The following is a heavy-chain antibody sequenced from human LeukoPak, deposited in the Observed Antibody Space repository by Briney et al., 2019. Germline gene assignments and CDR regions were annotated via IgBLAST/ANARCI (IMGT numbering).Heavy chain of an antibody. J-gene: IGHJ4*02. Sequence: PSETLSLTCTVSAGSIISDYWSWIRQPPGEGLEWSGYIYYSGTTSSNPSLKSRVTISLDTSKTQFSLKLSSVTAADTAVYCCARGANWGSPDYWGEGTLVTVSS. CDR1: AGSIISDY. V-gene: IGHV4-59*01. D-gene: IGHD7-27*01. CDR3: ARGANWGSPDY. CDR2: IYYSGTT.